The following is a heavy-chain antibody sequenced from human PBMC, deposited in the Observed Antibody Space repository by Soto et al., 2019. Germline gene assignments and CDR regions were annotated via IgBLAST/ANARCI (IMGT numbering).Heavy chain of an antibody. Sequence: SETLSLTCAVYGGSFSGYYWSWIRQPPGKGLEWIGEINHSGSTNYNPSLKSRVTISVDTSKNQFSLKLSSVTAADTAVYYCARASHATVTTYAFDIWGQGTMVTVSS. CDR3: ARASHATVTTYAFDI. J-gene: IGHJ3*02. CDR1: GGSFSGYY. V-gene: IGHV4-34*01. D-gene: IGHD4-17*01. CDR2: INHSGST.